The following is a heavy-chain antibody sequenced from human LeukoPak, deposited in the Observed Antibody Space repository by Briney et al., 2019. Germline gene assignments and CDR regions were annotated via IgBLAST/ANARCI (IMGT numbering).Heavy chain of an antibody. D-gene: IGHD2-15*01. CDR2: ISGSSTAM. Sequence: GGSLRLSCAASGFTFSTYTMNWVRQAPGKGLECVSHISGSSTAMDYAASMKGRFTISRDNAKNSLYLQMNSLRAEDTAVYYCARGYCSGGTCYGHFDCWGQGTLVTVSS. V-gene: IGHV3-48*01. CDR1: GFTFSTYT. J-gene: IGHJ4*02. CDR3: ARGYCSGGTCYGHFDC.